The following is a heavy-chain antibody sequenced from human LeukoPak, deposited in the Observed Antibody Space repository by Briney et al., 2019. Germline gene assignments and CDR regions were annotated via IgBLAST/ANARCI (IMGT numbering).Heavy chain of an antibody. CDR2: ISYDGSNK. V-gene: IGHV3-30-3*01. CDR1: GFTFSSYA. Sequence: TGRSLRLSCAASGFTFSSYAMHWVRQAPGKGLEWVAVISYDGSNKYYADSVKGRFTISRDNSKNTLYLQMNSLRAEDTAVYYCASYDARYGMDVWGQGTTVTVSS. D-gene: IGHD5-12*01. J-gene: IGHJ6*02. CDR3: ASYDARYGMDV.